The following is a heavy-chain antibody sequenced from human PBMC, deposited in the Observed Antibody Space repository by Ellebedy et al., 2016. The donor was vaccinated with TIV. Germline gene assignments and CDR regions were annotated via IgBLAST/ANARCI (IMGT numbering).Heavy chain of an antibody. D-gene: IGHD4-11*01. Sequence: LSLTCXASGFTFSNHAMIWVRQAPGKGLEWVSVISASDDRTYYADSVKGRFTISRDNSKNTLFLQMSSLRAEDTAVYYCAILLQFWHNFDYWGQGTLVTVSS. V-gene: IGHV3-23*01. CDR3: AILLQFWHNFDY. CDR1: GFTFSNHA. J-gene: IGHJ4*02. CDR2: ISASDDRT.